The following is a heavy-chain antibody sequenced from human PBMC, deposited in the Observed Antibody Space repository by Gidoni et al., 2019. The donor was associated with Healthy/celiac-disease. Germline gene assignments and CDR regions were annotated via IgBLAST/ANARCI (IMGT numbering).Heavy chain of an antibody. CDR2: ISYDGSNK. J-gene: IGHJ4*02. CDR3: ARGPPLFDY. Sequence: QVQLVESGGGVVQPGRSVGLSCATSGFTFSSYAMPWVRQAPGQGLEWVAVISYDGSNKYYADSVKGRFTISRDNSKNTLYLQMNSLRAEDTAVYYCARGPPLFDYWGQGTLVTVSS. V-gene: IGHV3-30*04. CDR1: GFTFSSYA.